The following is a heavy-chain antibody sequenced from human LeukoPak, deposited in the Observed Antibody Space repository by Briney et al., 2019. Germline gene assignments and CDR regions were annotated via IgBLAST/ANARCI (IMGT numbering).Heavy chain of an antibody. J-gene: IGHJ4*02. D-gene: IGHD3-3*01. CDR2: ISGSGGST. CDR1: GFTFSSYA. Sequence: PGGSLRLSCAASGFTFSSYAMSWVRQAPGKGLEWVSAISGSGGSTYYADSVKGRFAISRDNSKTTLYLQMNSLRAEDTAVYYCAKDPRTEYDFWSGYAGYFDYWGQGTLVTVSS. V-gene: IGHV3-23*01. CDR3: AKDPRTEYDFWSGYAGYFDY.